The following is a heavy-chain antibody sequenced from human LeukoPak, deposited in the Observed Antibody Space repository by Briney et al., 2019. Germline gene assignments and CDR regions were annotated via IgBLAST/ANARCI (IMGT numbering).Heavy chain of an antibody. CDR2: LGTGGDT. V-gene: IGHV3-13*01. Sequence: GGSLRLSCAASGFTFSSYDMHWVRQATGKGLEWVSGLGTGGDTYYAGSVKGRFTIYRENAKNSLYLQMNSVRAGDTAVYYCARGGPTGFDYWGQGTTVTVSS. CDR3: ARGGPTGFDY. J-gene: IGHJ4*02. CDR1: GFTFSSYD. D-gene: IGHD4-17*01.